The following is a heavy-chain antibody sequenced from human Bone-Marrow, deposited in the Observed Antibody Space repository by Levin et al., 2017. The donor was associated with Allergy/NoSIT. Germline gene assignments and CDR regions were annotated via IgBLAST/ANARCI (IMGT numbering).Heavy chain of an antibody. V-gene: IGHV3-66*01. CDR2: IYSHGGT. Sequence: GESLKISCAASGFTVGNNYVSWVRQAPGKGLEWVSVIYSHGGTSYTDSVRGRFTISRDSSKNTLFLQMNSLRADDTAVYYCATRASIGAWGQGTLVTVSS. J-gene: IGHJ5*02. CDR1: GFTVGNNY. CDR3: ATRASIGA. D-gene: IGHD2-15*01.